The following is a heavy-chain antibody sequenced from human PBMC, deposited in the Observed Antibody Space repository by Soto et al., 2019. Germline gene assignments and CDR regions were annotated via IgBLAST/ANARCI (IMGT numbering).Heavy chain of an antibody. J-gene: IGHJ6*02. Sequence: NPSETLSLTCAVYGGSFSGYYWSWIRQPPGTGLEWIGEINHSGSTNYNPSLKSRVTISVDTAKNQFSLKLSSVTAADTAVYYCARGRRSSIFGVVMDTTYYNGMDVWGQGTTVTVSS. CDR2: INHSGST. D-gene: IGHD3-3*01. V-gene: IGHV4-34*01. CDR3: ARGRRSSIFGVVMDTTYYNGMDV. CDR1: GGSFSGYY.